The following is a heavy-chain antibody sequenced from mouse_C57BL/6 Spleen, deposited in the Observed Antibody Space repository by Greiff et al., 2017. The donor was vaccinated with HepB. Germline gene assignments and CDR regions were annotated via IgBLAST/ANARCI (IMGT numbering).Heavy chain of an antibody. V-gene: IGHV2-2*01. CDR3: ARNYYCSSLYAMDY. CDR1: GFSLTSYG. Sequence: VQRVESGPGLVQPSQSLSITCTVSGFSLTSYGVHWVRQSPGKGLEWLGVIWSGGSTDYNAAFISRLSISKDNSKSQVFFKMNSLQADDTAIYYCARNYYCSSLYAMDYWGQGTSVTVSS. D-gene: IGHD1-1*01. J-gene: IGHJ4*01. CDR2: IWSGGST.